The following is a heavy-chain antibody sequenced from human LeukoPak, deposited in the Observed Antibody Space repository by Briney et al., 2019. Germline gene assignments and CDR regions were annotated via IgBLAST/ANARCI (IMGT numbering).Heavy chain of an antibody. Sequence: GSLRLSCAASGFTFGTYAMSWIRQPPGKGLEWIGYIYYSGSTNYNPSLKSRVTISVDTSRNQFSLKLTSVTAADTAVYYCARGVPEYYDFWSGYFYYFDYWGQGTLVTVSS. V-gene: IGHV4-59*01. D-gene: IGHD3-3*01. CDR1: GFTFGTYA. J-gene: IGHJ4*02. CDR3: ARGVPEYYDFWSGYFYYFDY. CDR2: IYYSGST.